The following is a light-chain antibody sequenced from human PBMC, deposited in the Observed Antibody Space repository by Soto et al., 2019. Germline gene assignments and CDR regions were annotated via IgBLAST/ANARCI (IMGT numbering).Light chain of an antibody. CDR1: QSVSSN. CDR2: GAS. Sequence: EIVMTQSPATLSVSPGERATLSCRASQSVSSNLAWFQQKPGQAPRLLIYGASTRDTGIPARFSGSGSGTEFTLTISSLQSEDFAVYYCQHYNELPLTFGGGTKVDIK. V-gene: IGKV3-15*01. CDR3: QHYNELPLT. J-gene: IGKJ4*01.